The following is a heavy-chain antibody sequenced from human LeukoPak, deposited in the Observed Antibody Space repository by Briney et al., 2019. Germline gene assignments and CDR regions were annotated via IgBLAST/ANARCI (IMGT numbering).Heavy chain of an antibody. Sequence: GGSLRLSCAASGFTLSGYWMHWVRQAPGKGLVWVSRIKYDGSITSYADSVKGRFTISTDNAKNTLYLQMNSLRAEDTAVYYCARSDWFDPWGQGTLATVSS. CDR2: IKYDGSIT. V-gene: IGHV3-74*01. CDR1: GFTLSGYW. J-gene: IGHJ5*02. CDR3: ARSDWFDP.